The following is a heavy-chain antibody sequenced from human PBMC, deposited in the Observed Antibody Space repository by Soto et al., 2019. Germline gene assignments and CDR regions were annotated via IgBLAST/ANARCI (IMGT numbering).Heavy chain of an antibody. CDR1: FCALSRSNL. J-gene: IGHJ5*02. Sequence: AEALSVTCSVSFCALSRSNLFRLVSPPAVKGLEWIGEIYHSGSTNYNPSLKSRVTISVDKSKNQFSLKLSSVTAADTAVYDGAREGIAAAGTGGWFDPWGQGNLVT. D-gene: IGHD6-13*01. CDR3: AREGIAAAGTGGWFDP. V-gene: IGHV4-4*02. CDR2: IYHSGST.